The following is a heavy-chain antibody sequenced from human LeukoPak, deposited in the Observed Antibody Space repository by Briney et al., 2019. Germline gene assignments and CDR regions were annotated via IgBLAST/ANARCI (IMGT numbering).Heavy chain of an antibody. Sequence: PGGSLRLFCAASGFTFSMYSMSWVRQAPGKGLEGVSAIRSTGVDTYYADSVRGRFTISRDNSRGTLSLQMNSLRAEDTAVYFCAILSWDGRGSFYWGQGALVTVSS. CDR1: GFTFSMYS. CDR2: IRSTGVDT. V-gene: IGHV3-23*01. J-gene: IGHJ4*02. CDR3: AILSWDGRGSFY. D-gene: IGHD2/OR15-2a*01.